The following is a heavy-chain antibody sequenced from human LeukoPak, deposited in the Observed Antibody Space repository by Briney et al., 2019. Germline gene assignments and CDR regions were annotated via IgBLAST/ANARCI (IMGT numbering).Heavy chain of an antibody. D-gene: IGHD1-14*01. CDR3: ARGDRLLMREPFDY. CDR2: IRFDGSIK. CDR1: GFTFSDYG. V-gene: IGHV3-30*02. Sequence: PGGSLRLSCAASGFTFSDYGMVWVRQAPGKGLEWVAFIRFDGSIKYYTDSVKDRFTVSRDNFKNTLYLQMNSLRDDDTAVYYCARGDRLLMREPFDYWGQGTLVTVSS. J-gene: IGHJ4*02.